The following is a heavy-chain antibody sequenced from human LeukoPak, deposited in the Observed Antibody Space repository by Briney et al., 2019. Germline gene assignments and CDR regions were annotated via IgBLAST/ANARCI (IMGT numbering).Heavy chain of an antibody. CDR3: ARAVVPAAIWGLASYYYYYGMDV. J-gene: IGHJ6*02. Sequence: ASVKVSCKASGYTFTSYDINWVRQATGQGLEWMGWMNPNSGNTGYAQKFQGRVTMTRSTSISTAYMELSSLRSEDTAVYYCARAVVPAAIWGLASYYYYYGMDVWGQGTTVTVSS. D-gene: IGHD2-2*02. CDR2: MNPNSGNT. V-gene: IGHV1-8*01. CDR1: GYTFTSYD.